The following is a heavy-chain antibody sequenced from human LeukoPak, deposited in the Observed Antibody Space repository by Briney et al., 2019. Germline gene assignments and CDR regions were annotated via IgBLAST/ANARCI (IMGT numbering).Heavy chain of an antibody. D-gene: IGHD1-7*01. V-gene: IGHV3-30*02. Sequence: GGSLRLSCAASGFTFSSYGMHWVRQAPGKGLEWVAFIRYDGSNKYYADSVKGRFTISRDNSKNTLYLQMNSLRAEDTAVYYCAKDRARELTWLYYMDVWGKGTTVTVSS. CDR1: GFTFSSYG. J-gene: IGHJ6*03. CDR3: AKDRARELTWLYYMDV. CDR2: IRYDGSNK.